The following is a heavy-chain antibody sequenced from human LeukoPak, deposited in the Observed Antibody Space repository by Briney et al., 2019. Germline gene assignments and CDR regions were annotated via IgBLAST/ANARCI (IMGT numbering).Heavy chain of an antibody. V-gene: IGHV3-30*02. Sequence: PGGSLRLSCVASGFTFSSYGLHWVRQAPGKGLEWVAFIRYDGSDKYYADSVKGRFTISRDNSKNTLFLQMNSLRAEDTAVYYCAKDPYYYDRTYWGYFDYWGQGTLVTVSS. J-gene: IGHJ4*02. CDR1: GFTFSSYG. CDR3: AKDPYYYDRTYWGYFDY. D-gene: IGHD3-22*01. CDR2: IRYDGSDK.